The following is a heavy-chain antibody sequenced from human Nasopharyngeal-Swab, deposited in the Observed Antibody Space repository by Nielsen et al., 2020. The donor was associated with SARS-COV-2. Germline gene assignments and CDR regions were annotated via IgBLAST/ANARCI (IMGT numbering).Heavy chain of an antibody. Sequence: GESLKISCAASGFTFSSYAMHWVRQAPGKGLEWVANINHDGSQKYYVDSVKGRFTISRDNSKNSIYLQMDRLRVEDTAVYYCARESSAADYWGQGTLVTVSS. CDR2: INHDGSQK. J-gene: IGHJ1*01. CDR1: GFTFSSYA. D-gene: IGHD6-13*01. V-gene: IGHV3-7*01. CDR3: ARESSAADY.